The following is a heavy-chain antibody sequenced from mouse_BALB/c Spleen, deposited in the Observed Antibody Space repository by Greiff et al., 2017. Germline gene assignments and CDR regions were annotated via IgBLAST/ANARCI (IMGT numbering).Heavy chain of an antibody. CDR3: ARHEGGNYDYYYAMDY. V-gene: IGHV1-80*01. J-gene: IGHJ4*01. CDR1: GYAFSSYW. CDR2: IYPGDGDT. D-gene: IGHD2-1*01. Sequence: QVQLQQSGAELVRPGSSVKISCKASGYAFSSYWMNWVKQRPGQGLEWIGQIYPGDGDTNYNGKFKGKATLTADKSSSTAYMQLSSLTSEDSAVYFCARHEGGNYDYYYAMDYWGQGTSVTVSS.